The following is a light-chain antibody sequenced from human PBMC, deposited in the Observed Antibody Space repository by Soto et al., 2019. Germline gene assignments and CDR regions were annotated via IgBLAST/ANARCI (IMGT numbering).Light chain of an antibody. J-gene: IGKJ1*01. CDR3: HQYNSYST. CDR2: DAS. V-gene: IGKV1-5*01. CDR1: QSVSGW. Sequence: DIQMTQSPSSLSASVGDRVTITCRASQSVSGWLAWYQQKPGEAPKLLIYDASSLESGVPSRFSGSGSGTEFTLTIRSLQPDDFATYYCHQYNSYSTFGQGTKVDI.